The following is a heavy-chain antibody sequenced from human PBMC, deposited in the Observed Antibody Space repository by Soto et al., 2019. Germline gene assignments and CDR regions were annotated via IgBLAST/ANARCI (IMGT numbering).Heavy chain of an antibody. D-gene: IGHD5-18*01. CDR1: GGSISSYY. Sequence: ETLSLTCTVSGGSISSYYWSWIRQPPGKGLEWIGYIYYSGSTNYNPSLKSRVTISVDTSKNQFSLKLSSVTAADTAVYYCARHPGYGLYYFDYWGQGTLVTVSS. CDR2: IYYSGST. J-gene: IGHJ4*02. CDR3: ARHPGYGLYYFDY. V-gene: IGHV4-59*01.